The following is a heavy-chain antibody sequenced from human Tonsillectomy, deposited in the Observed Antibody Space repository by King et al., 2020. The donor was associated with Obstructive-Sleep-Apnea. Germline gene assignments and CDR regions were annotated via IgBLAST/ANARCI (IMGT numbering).Heavy chain of an antibody. Sequence: VQLQESGPGLVKPSETLSLTCTVSGGFISSSSFYWGWIRQSPGKGLEWIGSIYYSGSTYSNPSLKSRVTFSVDTSKNQFSLKLSSVTAADTAVYYCARDWELLYYFDYWGQGTLVTVSS. D-gene: IGHD1-26*01. CDR3: ARDWELLYYFDY. CDR1: GGFISSSSFY. CDR2: IYYSGST. V-gene: IGHV4-39*07. J-gene: IGHJ4*02.